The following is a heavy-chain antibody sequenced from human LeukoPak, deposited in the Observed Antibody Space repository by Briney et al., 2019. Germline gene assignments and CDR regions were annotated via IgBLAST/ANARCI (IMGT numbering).Heavy chain of an antibody. Sequence: PSETLSLTCTVSGGSISSYYWGWIRQPPGKGLEWIGSIYYSGSTYYNPSLKSRVTISVDTSKNQFSLKLSSVTAADTAVYYCARAPQTPPFDYWGQGTLVTVSS. CDR3: ARAPQTPPFDY. CDR2: IYYSGST. V-gene: IGHV4-39*07. J-gene: IGHJ4*02. CDR1: GGSISSYY.